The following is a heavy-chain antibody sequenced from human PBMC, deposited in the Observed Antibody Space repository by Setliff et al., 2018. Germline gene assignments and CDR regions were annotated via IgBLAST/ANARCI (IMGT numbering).Heavy chain of an antibody. V-gene: IGHV3-48*04. CDR3: ARQRYYDTTGKAFDI. CDR1: GFTFSDYS. Sequence: GGSLRLSCAASGFTFSDYSMNWVRQAPGKGLQWVSYISSASRTIHYAYSVNGRFTITRENDMNSLYLQMNSLSADDTAVYYCARQRYYDTTGKAFDIWGQGTMVTVSS. J-gene: IGHJ3*02. D-gene: IGHD3-22*01. CDR2: ISSASRTI.